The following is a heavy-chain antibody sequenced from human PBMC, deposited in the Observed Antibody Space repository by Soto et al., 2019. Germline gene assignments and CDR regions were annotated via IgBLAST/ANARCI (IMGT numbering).Heavy chain of an antibody. Sequence: DVHLLESGGHLVQPGGSLRLSCAASGFTFSSYAMSWVRQAPGKGLEWVSSVSAGGDMTYYSDSVKGRFTISRDNSNNKLFLQMNDLTTQDTALYYCARGDRGGSGSPARYDYSGVDVWGHGAAVTVS. CDR2: VSAGGDMT. CDR3: ARGDRGGSGSPARYDYSGVDV. CDR1: GFTFSSYA. D-gene: IGHD3-10*01. J-gene: IGHJ6*02. V-gene: IGHV3-23*01.